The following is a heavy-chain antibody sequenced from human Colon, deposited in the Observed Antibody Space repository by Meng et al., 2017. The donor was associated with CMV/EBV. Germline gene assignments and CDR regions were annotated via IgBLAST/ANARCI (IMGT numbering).Heavy chain of an antibody. CDR1: GYTFTSYD. V-gene: IGHV1-2*02. CDR2: ININSGDT. Sequence: ASVKVSCKASGYTFTSYDINWVRQAPGQGLEWMGWININSGDTNYAQKFQGRVTMARDTSISTAYMELNSLTSDDTAVYYCARESYDTSTWLDPWGQGTLVTVSS. J-gene: IGHJ5*02. CDR3: ARESYDTSTWLDP. D-gene: IGHD3-16*01.